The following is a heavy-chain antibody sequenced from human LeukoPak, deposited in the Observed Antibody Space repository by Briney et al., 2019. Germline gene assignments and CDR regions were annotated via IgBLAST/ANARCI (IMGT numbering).Heavy chain of an antibody. CDR1: GFTFSSYG. V-gene: IGHV3-30*18. D-gene: IGHD5-18*01. CDR3: AKGDSHLDY. CDR2: ISYDGSNK. Sequence: GGSLRLSCAASGFTFSSYGMHWARQAPGKGLEWVAVISYDGSNKYYADSVKGRFTISRDNSKNTLYLQMNSLRAEDTAVYYCAKGDSHLDYWGQGTLVTVSS. J-gene: IGHJ4*02.